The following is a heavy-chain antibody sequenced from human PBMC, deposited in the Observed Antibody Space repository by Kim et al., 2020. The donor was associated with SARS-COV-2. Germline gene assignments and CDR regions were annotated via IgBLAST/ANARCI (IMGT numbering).Heavy chain of an antibody. CDR2: IYYSGST. V-gene: IGHV4-61*01. J-gene: IGHJ6*02. Sequence: SETLSLTCTVSGGSVSSGSYYWSWIRQPPGKGLEWIGYIYYSGSTNYNPSLKSRVTISVDTSKNQFSLKLSSVTAADTAVYYCARTSVATAGEYYYYHGMDVWGQGTTVTVSS. CDR3: ARTSVATAGEYYYYHGMDV. CDR1: GGSVSSGSYY. D-gene: IGHD5-12*01.